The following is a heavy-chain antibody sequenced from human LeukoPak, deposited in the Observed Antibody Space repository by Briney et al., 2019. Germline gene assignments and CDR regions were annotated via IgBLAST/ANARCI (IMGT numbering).Heavy chain of an antibody. V-gene: IGHV4-30-2*02. CDR2: IYHSGST. D-gene: IGHD6-6*01. CDR1: GGSINTGGYY. J-gene: IGHJ4*02. CDR3: ARSQFEYSSSWRLDY. Sequence: SQTLSLTCSVAGGSINTGGYYWSWIRQPPGKGLEWIGSIYHSGSTYYNPSLKSRVTISVDTSKNQFSLKLSSVTAADTAVYYCARSQFEYSSSWRLDYWGQGTLVTVSS.